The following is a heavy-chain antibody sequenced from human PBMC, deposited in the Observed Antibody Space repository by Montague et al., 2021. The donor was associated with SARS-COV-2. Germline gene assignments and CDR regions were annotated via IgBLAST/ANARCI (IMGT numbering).Heavy chain of an antibody. Sequence: SETLSLTCTVSGGSISSSSYYWGWIRQPPGKGLEWIGSIYYSGSTYYNPSLKSRVTISVDTSKNQFSLQLSSVTAADTAVYYCARGVPLGYDFWSGYPEIGGFDYWGQGTLVTVSS. D-gene: IGHD3-3*01. CDR3: ARGVPLGYDFWSGYPEIGGFDY. CDR1: GGSISSSSYY. J-gene: IGHJ4*02. V-gene: IGHV4-39*01. CDR2: IYYSGST.